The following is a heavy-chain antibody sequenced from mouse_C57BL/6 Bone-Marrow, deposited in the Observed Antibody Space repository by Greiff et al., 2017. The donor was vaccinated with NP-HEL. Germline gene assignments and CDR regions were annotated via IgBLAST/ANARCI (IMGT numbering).Heavy chain of an antibody. CDR2: INSDGGST. D-gene: IGHD2-10*01. CDR3: ARHPFLPCPYYYAMDY. V-gene: IGHV5-2*01. Sequence: EVMLVESGGGLVQPGESLKLSCESNEYEFPSHDMSWVRKTPEKRLELVAAINSDGGSTYYPDTMERRFIISRDNTKKTLYLQMRSLRSEDTALYYCARHPFLPCPYYYAMDYWGQGTSVTVSS. J-gene: IGHJ4*01. CDR1: EYEFPSHD.